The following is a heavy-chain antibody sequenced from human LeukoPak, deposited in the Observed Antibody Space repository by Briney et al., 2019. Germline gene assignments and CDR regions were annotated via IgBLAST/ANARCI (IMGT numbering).Heavy chain of an antibody. CDR3: ARRDYYGSGSYPYYYDYYMDV. Sequence: ASVKVSCKASEYIFTTYEINWVRQATGQGLEWMGSINPKSGNTVYAQKFQGRLTMTRNTSISTAYMELSSLRSEDTAVYYCARRDYYGSGSYPYYYDYYMDVWGKGTTVTISS. J-gene: IGHJ6*03. D-gene: IGHD3-10*01. CDR1: EYIFTTYE. CDR2: INPKSGNT. V-gene: IGHV1-8*01.